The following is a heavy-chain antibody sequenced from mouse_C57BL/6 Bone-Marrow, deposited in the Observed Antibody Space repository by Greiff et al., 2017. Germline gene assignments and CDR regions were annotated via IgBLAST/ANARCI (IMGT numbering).Heavy chain of an antibody. V-gene: IGHV1-82*01. J-gene: IGHJ3*01. CDR3: ARCSFAY. CDR2: IYPGDGDT. CDR1: GYAFSSSW. Sequence: LQLPQSGPELVKPGASVKISCKASGYAFSSSWMNWVKQRPGKGLEWIGRIYPGDGDTNYNGKFKGKATLTADKSSSTAYMQLSSLTSEDSAVYFCARCSFAYWGQGTLVTGSA.